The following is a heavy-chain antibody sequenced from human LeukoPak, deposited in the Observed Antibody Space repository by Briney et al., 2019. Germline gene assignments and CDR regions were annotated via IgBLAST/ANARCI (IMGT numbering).Heavy chain of an antibody. CDR2: IYSGGNT. CDR3: ASSREATSNWFVY. V-gene: IGHV3-66*01. Sequence: GGSLRLSCAASGFTVSSSYMTWVRQAPGKGLEWVSIIYSGGNTYYADSAQGRFTISRDNSKNTLYLQMNSLRAEDTAVYHCASSREATSNWFVYWGQGTLVTVSS. J-gene: IGHJ5*01. D-gene: IGHD2-2*01. CDR1: GFTVSSSY.